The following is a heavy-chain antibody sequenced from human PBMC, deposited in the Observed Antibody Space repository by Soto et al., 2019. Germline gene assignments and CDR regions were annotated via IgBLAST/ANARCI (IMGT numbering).Heavy chain of an antibody. J-gene: IGHJ5*02. CDR2: IIPIFGTA. Sequence: SVKVSCKASGGTFSSYSISWVRQAPGQGLEWMGWIIPIFGTANYAQKFQGRVTITADESTSTAYMELSSLRSEDTAVYYCARGATIERWFDPWGQGTLVTVPS. CDR3: ARGATIERWFDP. D-gene: IGHD5-12*01. CDR1: GGTFSSYS. V-gene: IGHV1-69*13.